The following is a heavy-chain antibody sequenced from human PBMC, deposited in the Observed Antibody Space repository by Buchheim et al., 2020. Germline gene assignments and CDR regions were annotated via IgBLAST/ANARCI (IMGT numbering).Heavy chain of an antibody. J-gene: IGHJ4*02. CDR3: ARSYYDYIGGSYRSYYLDY. V-gene: IGHV4-61*01. D-gene: IGHD3-16*02. CDR2: IYYSGRT. Sequence: QVQLQESGPGLVKPSETLSLTCTVSGGSVSSGNYYWTWIRQPPGKGLEWIGYIYYSGRTNYNPSLKSRVTISVNTSKNQFSLRLRSVTAADTAVDYCARSYYDYIGGSYRSYYLDYWGQGT. CDR1: GGSVSSGNYY.